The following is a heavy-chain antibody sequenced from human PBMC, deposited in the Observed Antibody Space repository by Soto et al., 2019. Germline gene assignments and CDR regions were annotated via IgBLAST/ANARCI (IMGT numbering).Heavy chain of an antibody. Sequence: SVKVSCKASGGTFSSYAISWVRQAPGQGLEWMGGIIPIFGTANYAQKFQGRVTITADESTTTDYMEMSSLRSEDTAVYYCARDQYDSSGYYYVYWGQGTLVTVSS. CDR3: ARDQYDSSGYYYVY. J-gene: IGHJ4*02. CDR2: IIPIFGTA. CDR1: GGTFSSYA. V-gene: IGHV1-69*13. D-gene: IGHD3-22*01.